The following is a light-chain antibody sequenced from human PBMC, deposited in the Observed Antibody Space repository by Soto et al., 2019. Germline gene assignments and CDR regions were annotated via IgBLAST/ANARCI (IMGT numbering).Light chain of an antibody. J-gene: IGLJ2*01. Sequence: QSALTQPHSVSGSPGQSVAISCTGTNSDVGAYNYVSWYQHHPGNAPKLIIHDVYKRPSGVPDRFSASKSGNTASLTISGLQIEDEADYYCCSYAGSSNSVLFGGGTQLTVL. V-gene: IGLV2-11*01. CDR3: CSYAGSSNSVL. CDR2: DVY. CDR1: NSDVGAYNY.